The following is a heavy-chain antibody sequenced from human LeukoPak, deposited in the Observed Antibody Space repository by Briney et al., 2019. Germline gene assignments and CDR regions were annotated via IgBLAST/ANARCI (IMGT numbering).Heavy chain of an antibody. D-gene: IGHD3-22*01. J-gene: IGHJ4*02. CDR1: GFTFRNYA. Sequence: PGGSLRLSCAASGFTFRNYAMTWVRQAPGKGLEWVSLISESGDSTNYADSVKGRFTMSRDNSKNSLYLQMNSLRTDDTAFYYCAKDHYDSSGNDFDYWGQGTLVTVSS. CDR3: AKDHYDSSGNDFDY. V-gene: IGHV3-43*02. CDR2: ISESGDST.